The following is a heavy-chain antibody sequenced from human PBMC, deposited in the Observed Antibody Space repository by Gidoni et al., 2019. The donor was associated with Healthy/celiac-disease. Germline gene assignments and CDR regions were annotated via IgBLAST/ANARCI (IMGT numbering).Heavy chain of an antibody. J-gene: IGHJ4*02. Sequence: QLQLQEWGPGLVKPSETLSLTCTVSGGSISSSSYYWGWIRQPPGKGLEWIGSIYYSGSTYYNPSLKSRVTISVDTSKNQFSLKLSSVTAADTAVYYCARHRDRYGDSSSPNWGQGTLVTVSS. CDR3: ARHRDRYGDSSSPN. V-gene: IGHV4-39*01. CDR2: IYYSGST. D-gene: IGHD6-6*01. CDR1: GGSISSSSYY.